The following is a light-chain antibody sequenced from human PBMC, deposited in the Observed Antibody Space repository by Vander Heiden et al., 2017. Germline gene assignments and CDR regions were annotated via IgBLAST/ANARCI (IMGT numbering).Light chain of an antibody. CDR3: HRSYTTPYT. V-gene: IGKV1-39*01. J-gene: IGKJ2*01. Sequence: DIQMTQSPSSLSASVGDRVTITCRASQSISNYLNWYQQKPGKAPKLLNYGASSMHSGVPSRFSGSGYGTDFTLTITSLQPEDFATYFCHRSYTTPYTFGQGTRLEIK. CDR2: GAS. CDR1: QSISNY.